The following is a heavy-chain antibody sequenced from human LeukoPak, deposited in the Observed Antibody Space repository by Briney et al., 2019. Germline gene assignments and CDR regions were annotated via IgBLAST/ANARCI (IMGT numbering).Heavy chain of an antibody. J-gene: IGHJ4*02. V-gene: IGHV1-69*04. CDR2: IIPILGIA. Sequence: ASVKVSCKASGGTFSSYAISWVRQAPGQGLEWMGRIIPILGIANYAQKFQGRVTITADKSTSTAYMELSSLRSEDTAVYYCARSHYYYDSSGYSYFDYWGQGTLGTVSS. CDR1: GGTFSSYA. D-gene: IGHD3-22*01. CDR3: ARSHYYYDSSGYSYFDY.